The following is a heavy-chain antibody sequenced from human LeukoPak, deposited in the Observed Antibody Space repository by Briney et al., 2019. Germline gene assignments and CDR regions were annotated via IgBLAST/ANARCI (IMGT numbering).Heavy chain of an antibody. CDR2: IYYSGST. V-gene: IGHV4-34*01. D-gene: IGHD2-15*01. CDR1: GGSFSGYY. CDR3: TRDVPRSAGYPDN. Sequence: SETLSLTCAVYGGSFSGYYWGWIRQPPGKGLEWIGNIYYSGSTYYNPSLKSRVTISVDTSKNQFSLKLTSVTAADTAVYYCTRDVPRSAGYPDNWGQGTLVTVSS. J-gene: IGHJ4*02.